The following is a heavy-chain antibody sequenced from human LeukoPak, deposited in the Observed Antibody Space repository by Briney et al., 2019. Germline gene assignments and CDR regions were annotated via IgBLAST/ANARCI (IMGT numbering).Heavy chain of an antibody. V-gene: IGHV3-30*18. CDR1: GFTFSSYG. CDR3: AKDLFGTSGYYPPHY. D-gene: IGHD3-22*01. CDR2: ISYDGSNK. J-gene: IGHJ4*02. Sequence: GGSLRLSCAASGFTFSSYGMHWVRQAPGKGLEWVAVISYDGSNKYYADSVKGRFTISRDNSKNTLYVQMNSLRAEDTAVYYCAKDLFGTSGYYPPHYWGQGTRVTVSS.